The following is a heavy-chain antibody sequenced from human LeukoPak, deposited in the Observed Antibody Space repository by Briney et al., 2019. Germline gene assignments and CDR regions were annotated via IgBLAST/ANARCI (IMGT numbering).Heavy chain of an antibody. Sequence: SETLSLTRTVSGGSISSSSYYWGWIRQPPGKGLQWIGSIYYSGSTYYNPSLKSRVTVSVDTSKNQFSLSLSSVTAADTAVYYCARRRLGWYSVDSWGQGTLVTVSS. D-gene: IGHD6-19*01. CDR3: ARRRLGWYSVDS. J-gene: IGHJ4*02. CDR2: IYYSGST. CDR1: GGSISSSSYY. V-gene: IGHV4-39*01.